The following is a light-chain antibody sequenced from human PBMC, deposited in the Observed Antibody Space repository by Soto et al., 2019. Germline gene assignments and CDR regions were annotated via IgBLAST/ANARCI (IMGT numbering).Light chain of an antibody. J-gene: IGKJ4*01. CDR1: QSVSSSD. CDR2: AAS. V-gene: IGKV3-20*01. CDR3: QQYGSSPLT. Sequence: EIVLTQSPGSLSLSPGERATLSCRASQSVSSSDLAWYKQNPGQAPSLLIYAASRRATGVPDRFSGSGSGTDFTLTISRLEPEDFAVYYCQQYGSSPLTFGGGTKVEIK.